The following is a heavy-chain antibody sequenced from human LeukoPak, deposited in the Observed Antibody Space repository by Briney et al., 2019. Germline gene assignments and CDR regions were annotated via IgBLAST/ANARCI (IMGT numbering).Heavy chain of an antibody. CDR3: AREIYNGDSPPYYFDY. Sequence: PSETLSLTCTVSGASISSYYWSWIRQHAGKGLEWLGRIYTSGSTNYNPSLKSRVTMSVDTSKTQFSLKLSSVTAADTAVYYCAREIYNGDSPPYYFDYWGQGTLVTVSS. J-gene: IGHJ4*02. D-gene: IGHD4-17*01. CDR1: GASISSYY. V-gene: IGHV4-4*07. CDR2: IYTSGST.